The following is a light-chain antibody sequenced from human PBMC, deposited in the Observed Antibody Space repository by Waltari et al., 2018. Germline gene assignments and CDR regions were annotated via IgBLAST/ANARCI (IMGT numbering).Light chain of an antibody. V-gene: IGKV2-30*01. CDR1: QSLVFSDGNTY. CDR3: MQALQTPRT. Sequence: DVVMTQSPLSLPVTLGQPASISCRSSQSLVFSDGNTYLNWFHQRPGQSPRRLIYQVSDRDSGVPDRFSGSGSGTDFTLKISRVEAEDVGLYYCMQALQTPRTFGQGTKVEIK. CDR2: QVS. J-gene: IGKJ1*01.